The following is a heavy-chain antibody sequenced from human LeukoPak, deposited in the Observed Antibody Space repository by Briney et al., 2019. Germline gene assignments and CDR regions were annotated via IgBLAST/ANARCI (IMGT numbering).Heavy chain of an antibody. V-gene: IGHV4-59*01. Sequence: IPSETLSLTCTVSGGSISSYYWSWIRQPPGKGLEWIGYIYYSGSTNYNPSLKSRVNISVDTSKNQFSLKLRSLPAADTAVSYGARAGQLDSPSNYWGQRTVVTVAS. CDR3: ARAGQLDSPSNY. CDR1: GGSISSYY. J-gene: IGHJ4*02. D-gene: IGHD6-13*01. CDR2: IYYSGST.